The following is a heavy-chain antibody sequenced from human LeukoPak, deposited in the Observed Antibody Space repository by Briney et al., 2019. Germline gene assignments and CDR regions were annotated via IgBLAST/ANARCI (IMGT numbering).Heavy chain of an antibody. Sequence: SETLSLTCTVSGGSISSYYWSWIRQPPGKGLEWIGYIYYSGSTNYNPSLKSRVTISVDTSKNQFSLKLSSVTAADTAVYYCARSGPYYYDSRSFDLWGRGTLVTVSS. CDR3: ARSGPYYYDSRSFDL. D-gene: IGHD3-22*01. CDR1: GGSISSYY. J-gene: IGHJ2*01. V-gene: IGHV4-59*01. CDR2: IYYSGST.